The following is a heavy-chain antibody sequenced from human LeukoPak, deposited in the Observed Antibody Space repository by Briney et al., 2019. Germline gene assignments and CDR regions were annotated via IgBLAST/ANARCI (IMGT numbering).Heavy chain of an antibody. J-gene: IGHJ6*03. CDR1: GFTFDDYA. D-gene: IGHD3-10*01. CDR3: ARVGFTMVRGVLSYMDV. CDR2: ISWNSGSI. Sequence: PGRSLRLSCAASGFTFDDYAMHWVRQAPGKGLEWVSGISWNSGSIGYADSVKGRFTISRDNAKNSLYLQMNSLRAEDTAVYYCARVGFTMVRGVLSYMDVWGKGTTVTISS. V-gene: IGHV3-9*01.